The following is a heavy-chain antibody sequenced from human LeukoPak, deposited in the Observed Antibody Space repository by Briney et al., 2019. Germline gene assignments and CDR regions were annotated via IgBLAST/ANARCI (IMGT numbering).Heavy chain of an antibody. J-gene: IGHJ4*02. CDR2: IYYSGST. Sequence: PSETLSLTCTVSGGSISSSSYYWGWIRQPPGKGLEWIGSIYYSGSTYYNPSLKSRVTISVDTSKNQFSLKLSSVTAADTAVYYCARGCGTNGVCYSDYWGQGTLVTVSS. D-gene: IGHD2-8*01. CDR3: ARGCGTNGVCYSDY. CDR1: GGSISSSSYY. V-gene: IGHV4-39*01.